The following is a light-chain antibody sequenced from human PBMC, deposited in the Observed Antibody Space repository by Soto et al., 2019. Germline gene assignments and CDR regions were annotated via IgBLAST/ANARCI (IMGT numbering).Light chain of an antibody. CDR3: QQYGSSPQT. CDR1: QSVSSSY. V-gene: IGKV3-20*01. Sequence: EIVLTQSPATLSLSPGERATLYCRASQSVSSSYLAWYQQKPGQAPRLLIYGASSRATGIPDRFSGSGSGTDFTLTISRLEPEDFAVYYCQQYGSSPQTFGQGTKV. J-gene: IGKJ1*01. CDR2: GAS.